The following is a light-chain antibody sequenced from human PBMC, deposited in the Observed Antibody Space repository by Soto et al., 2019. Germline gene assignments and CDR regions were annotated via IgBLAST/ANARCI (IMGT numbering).Light chain of an antibody. J-gene: IGLJ3*02. V-gene: IGLV1-44*01. CDR1: SSNLGSNS. CDR2: NTY. Sequence: QSVLTQPPSASGTPGQRVIISCSGSSSNLGSNSGNWYQQLPGTAPKLLIYNTYQRPLGVPDRFSGSKYGTSASLAISGLQSEDEGDYFCAAWDDSLNCPVFGGGTKLTVL. CDR3: AAWDDSLNCPV.